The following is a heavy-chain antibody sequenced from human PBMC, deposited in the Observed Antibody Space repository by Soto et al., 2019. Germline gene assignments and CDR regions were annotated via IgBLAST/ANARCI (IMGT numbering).Heavy chain of an antibody. CDR2: IIPILGLA. Sequence: QVQLVQSGAEVKKPGSSVKVSCKASGGTFSTYTFSWVRQAPGQGLEWMGRIIPILGLANYAQKFQGRVTITADKSASTAYMEVRSLRSEDTAVYYCARDGEYGVSVDGAFDIWGQGTMVTVSS. D-gene: IGHD4-17*01. CDR1: GGTFSTYT. CDR3: ARDGEYGVSVDGAFDI. J-gene: IGHJ3*02. V-gene: IGHV1-69*08.